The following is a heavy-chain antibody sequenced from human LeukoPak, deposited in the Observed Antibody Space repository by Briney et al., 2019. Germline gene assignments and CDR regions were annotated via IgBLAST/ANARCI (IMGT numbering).Heavy chain of an antibody. V-gene: IGHV4-34*01. CDR3: AADSSGFSHFDY. D-gene: IGHD3-22*01. CDR2: INHSGST. J-gene: IGHJ4*02. Sequence: PSETLSLTCADHGGSFSGYYWSWIRQPPGNGLEWIGEINHSGSTNYNPSLKSRVTISVDTSKNQFSLKLSSVTAADTAVYYCAADSSGFSHFDYWGQGTLVTVSS. CDR1: GGSFSGYY.